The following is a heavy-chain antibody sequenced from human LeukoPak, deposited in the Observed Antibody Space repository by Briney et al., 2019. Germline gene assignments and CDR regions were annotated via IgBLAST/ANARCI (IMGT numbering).Heavy chain of an antibody. V-gene: IGHV4-4*07. Sequence: SETLSLTCTVSGGSITSYYWMWIRQPAGKGLEWIGRFYISENTKQYRPSLQTRVTVSPDASKNQFSLKLNSLTAADTAVYYCARGSYGHIDHWGQGILVTVSS. CDR3: ARGSYGHIDH. CDR2: FYISENT. D-gene: IGHD3-16*01. J-gene: IGHJ4*02. CDR1: GGSITSYY.